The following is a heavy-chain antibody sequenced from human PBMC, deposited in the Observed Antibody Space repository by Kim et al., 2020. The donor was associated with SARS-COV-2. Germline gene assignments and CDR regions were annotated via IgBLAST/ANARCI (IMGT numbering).Heavy chain of an antibody. CDR3: ARSLSGGCSGGSCYSGRFDP. V-gene: IGHV1-69*13. J-gene: IGHJ5*02. CDR1: GGTFSSYA. D-gene: IGHD2-15*01. CDR2: IIPIFGTA. Sequence: SVKVSCKASGGTFSSYAISWVRQAPGQGLEWMGGIIPIFGTANYAQKFQGRVTITADESTSTAYMELSSLRSEDTAVYYCARSLSGGCSGGSCYSGRFDPCGQGTLVTVSS.